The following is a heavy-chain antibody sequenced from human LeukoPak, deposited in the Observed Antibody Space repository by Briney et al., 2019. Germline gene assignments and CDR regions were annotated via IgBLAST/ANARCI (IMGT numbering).Heavy chain of an antibody. CDR3: AKAQNSITMIVVGDAFDI. Sequence: QPGRSLRLSCAASGFTFDDYAMHWGRQAPGKGLEWVSGISWNSGSIGYADSVKGRFTISRDNAKNSLYLQMNSLRAEDMALYYCAKAQNSITMIVVGDAFDIWRQGTMVTVSS. CDR2: ISWNSGSI. CDR1: GFTFDDYA. J-gene: IGHJ3*02. V-gene: IGHV3-9*03. D-gene: IGHD3-22*01.